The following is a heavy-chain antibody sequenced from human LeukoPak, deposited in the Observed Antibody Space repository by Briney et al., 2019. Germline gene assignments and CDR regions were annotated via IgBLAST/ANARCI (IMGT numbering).Heavy chain of an antibody. J-gene: IGHJ6*02. CDR3: ASGPRPGYSYGFDYGMDV. CDR1: GFTFSSYG. V-gene: IGHV3-30*03. Sequence: TGGSLRLSCAASGFTFSSYGMHWVRQAPGKGLEWVAVISYDGSNKYYADSVKGRFTISRDNSKNTLYLQMNSLRAEDTAVYYCASGPRPGYSYGFDYGMDVWGQGTTVTVSS. CDR2: ISYDGSNK. D-gene: IGHD5-18*01.